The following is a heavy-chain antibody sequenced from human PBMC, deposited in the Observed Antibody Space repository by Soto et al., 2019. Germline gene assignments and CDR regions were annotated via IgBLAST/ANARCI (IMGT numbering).Heavy chain of an antibody. V-gene: IGHV3-48*03. CDR3: AREGGFDWFYP. CDR1: GFIFSDYE. J-gene: IGHJ5*02. CDR2: ISISGTII. Sequence: EVQLVESGGGLIKPGGSLRLSCAGSGFIFSDYEMNWVRQVPGKGLEWISYISISGTIIHYADSVKGRFTISRDNAKNSVYLQMNSLRVEDTAIYYCAREGGFDWFYPWGQGTLVTVSS.